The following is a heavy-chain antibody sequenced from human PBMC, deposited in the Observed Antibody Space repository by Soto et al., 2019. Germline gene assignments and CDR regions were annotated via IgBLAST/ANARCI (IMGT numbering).Heavy chain of an antibody. J-gene: IGHJ4*02. CDR3: ARGRDGDY. Sequence: QVHLVQSGAEVKKPGASVKVSCKGSGYAFTTYGITWVRQAPGQGLEWMGWISAHNGNTNYAQKLQGRVTVTRDTSTSTAYMELRSLRSDGTAVYYGARGRDGDYWGQGALVTVSS. V-gene: IGHV1-18*01. CDR2: ISAHNGNT. CDR1: GYAFTTYG. D-gene: IGHD6-6*01.